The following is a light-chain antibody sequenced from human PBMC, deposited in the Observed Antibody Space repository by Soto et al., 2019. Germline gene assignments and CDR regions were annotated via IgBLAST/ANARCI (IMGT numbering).Light chain of an antibody. CDR1: QSVSNAY. CDR2: GAS. J-gene: IGKJ1*01. CDR3: QQYAASPRT. V-gene: IGKV3-20*01. Sequence: EIVLTQSPGTLYLSPRERATLSCRASQSVSNAYLAWYQHKVGQSPRLLIYGASNRAPGIPDRFSGSGSGTDFTLTISRLEPEDFAVYYCQQYAASPRTFGQGTQVEVK.